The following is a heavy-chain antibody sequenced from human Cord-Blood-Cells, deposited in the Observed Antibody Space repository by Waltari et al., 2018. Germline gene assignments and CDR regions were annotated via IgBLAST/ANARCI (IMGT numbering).Heavy chain of an antibody. J-gene: IGHJ6*03. D-gene: IGHD3-16*01. CDR2: TYYRSKWYN. CDR1: GDSVSSNSAA. CDR3: ARARAWGGYYYYYYMDV. V-gene: IGHV6-1*01. Sequence: QVQLQQSGPGLVKPSQTPPLTCAISGDSVSSNSAAWNGIRHSPSRALAWLGRTYYRSKWYNDYAVSVKSRITINPDTSKNQFSLQLNSVTPEDTAVYYCARARAWGGYYYYYYMDVWGKGTTVTVSS.